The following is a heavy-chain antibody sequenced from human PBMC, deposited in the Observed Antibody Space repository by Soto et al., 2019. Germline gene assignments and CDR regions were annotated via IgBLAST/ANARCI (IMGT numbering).Heavy chain of an antibody. V-gene: IGHV3-15*01. CDR3: TTAAGGMWGADY. Sequence: LRLSCAASGFTFINVWMSWVRQAPGKGLEWVGRVKSKSDGATTDYAAPVKGRFTVSRDDSQSTLSLQMDSLKIEDTAVYFCTTAAGGMWGADYWGQGTPVTVSS. J-gene: IGHJ4*02. CDR2: VKSKSDGATT. CDR1: GFTFINVW. D-gene: IGHD1-26*01.